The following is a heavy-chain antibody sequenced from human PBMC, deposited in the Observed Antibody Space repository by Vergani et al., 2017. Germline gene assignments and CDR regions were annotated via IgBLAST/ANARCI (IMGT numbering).Heavy chain of an antibody. J-gene: IGHJ5*02. CDR2: ISWNSGSI. CDR1: GFTFDDYA. D-gene: IGHD2-2*01. CDR3: AKDIEYRSTSCYPGLIDP. Sequence: EVQLVESGGGLVQPGRSLRLSCAASGFTFDDYAMHWVRQAPGKGLEWVSGISWNSGSIGYADSVKGRFTISRDNAKNSLYLQMNSLRAEDTALYYCAKDIEYRSTSCYPGLIDPWGQGTLVTVSS. V-gene: IGHV3-9*01.